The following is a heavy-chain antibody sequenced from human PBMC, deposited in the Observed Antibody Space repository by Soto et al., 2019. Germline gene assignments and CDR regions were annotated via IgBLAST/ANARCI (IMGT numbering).Heavy chain of an antibody. CDR1: GGSISSSSYY. CDR3: ARLPVWSNYYYYMDV. D-gene: IGHD3-10*01. J-gene: IGHJ6*03. CDR2: IYYSGST. Sequence: SETLSLTCTVSGGSISSSSYYWGWIRQPPGKGLEWIGSIYYSGSTYYNPSLKSRVTISVDTSKNQFSLKLSSVTAADTAVYYCARLPVWSNYYYYMDVWGKGTTVTVSS. V-gene: IGHV4-39*01.